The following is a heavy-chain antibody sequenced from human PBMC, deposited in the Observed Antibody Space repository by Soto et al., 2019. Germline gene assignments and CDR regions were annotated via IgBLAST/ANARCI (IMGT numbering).Heavy chain of an antibody. CDR2: ISGSGGST. D-gene: IGHD6-13*01. CDR1: GFTFSSYA. V-gene: IGHV3-23*01. Sequence: PGGSLRLSCAASGFTFSSYAMSWVRQAPGKGLEWVSAISGSGGSTYYADSVKGRFTISRDNSKNTLYLQMNSLRAEDTAVYYCAKRFSPAAAVNTYYYYFYGMDVWGQGPTVTVSS. J-gene: IGHJ6*02. CDR3: AKRFSPAAAVNTYYYYFYGMDV.